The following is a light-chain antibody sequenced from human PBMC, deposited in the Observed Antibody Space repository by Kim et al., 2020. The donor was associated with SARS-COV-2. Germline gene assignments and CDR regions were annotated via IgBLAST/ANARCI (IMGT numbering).Light chain of an antibody. Sequence: SQGDRITITCQASQDITRNLNWYQQRPGKAPKPLIYDASNLNTGVPSRFSGSGSGTEFVFSISRLQPEDVATYYCQHYDNSPSFTFGPGTKVDIK. V-gene: IGKV1-33*01. CDR2: DAS. J-gene: IGKJ3*01. CDR3: QHYDNSPSFT. CDR1: QDITRN.